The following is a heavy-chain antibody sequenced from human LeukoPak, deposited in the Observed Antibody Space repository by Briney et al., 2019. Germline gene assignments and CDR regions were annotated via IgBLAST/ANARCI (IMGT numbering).Heavy chain of an antibody. Sequence: ASVKVSCKASGYTFTSYGISWVRQAPGQGLEWMGWISAYNGNTNYAQKLQGRVTMTTDTSTSTAYMELRSLRSDDTAVYYCARAPCYYGSRRLASCRMDVWGQGTTVTVPS. CDR1: GYTFTSYG. J-gene: IGHJ6*02. V-gene: IGHV1-18*01. D-gene: IGHD3-10*01. CDR2: ISAYNGNT. CDR3: ARAPCYYGSRRLASCRMDV.